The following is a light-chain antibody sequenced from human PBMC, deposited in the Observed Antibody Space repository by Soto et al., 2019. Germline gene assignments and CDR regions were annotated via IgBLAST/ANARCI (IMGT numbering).Light chain of an antibody. J-gene: IGLJ1*01. CDR2: EGS. V-gene: IGLV2-23*01. CDR3: CSYAGSS. Sequence: QSVLTQPASVSGSPGQSITISYTGTSSDVGSYNLVSWYQQHPGKAPKLMIYEGSKRPSGVSNRFSGSKSGNTASLTISGLQAEDEADYYCCSYAGSSFGTGTKLTVL. CDR1: SSDVGSYNL.